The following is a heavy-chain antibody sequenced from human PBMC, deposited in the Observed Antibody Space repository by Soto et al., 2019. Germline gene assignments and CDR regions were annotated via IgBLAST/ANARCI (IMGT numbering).Heavy chain of an antibody. CDR2: IWYDGSNK. CDR3: ASEFCSGGKCYTYSFDS. CDR1: GFTFSSYG. D-gene: IGHD2-15*01. V-gene: IGHV3-33*01. Sequence: PGGSLRLSCAASGFTFSSYGMHWVRQAPGKGLEWVAVIWYDGSNKYYADSVKGRFTISRDNSKNTLYLQMNSLRDEDTAVYYCASEFCSGGKCYTYSFDSWGQGIPVTVSS. J-gene: IGHJ5*01.